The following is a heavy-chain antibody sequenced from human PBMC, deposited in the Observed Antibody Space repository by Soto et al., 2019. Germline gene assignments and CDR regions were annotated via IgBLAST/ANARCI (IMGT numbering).Heavy chain of an antibody. CDR2: IIPILGIA. J-gene: IGHJ4*02. V-gene: IGHV1-69*02. D-gene: IGHD3-10*01. Sequence: QVQLVQSGAEVKKPGSSVKVSCKASGGTFSSYTISWVRQAPGQGLEWMGRIIPILGIANYAQKFQGRVTITADKSTSTAYRELSSLRSEDTAVYYCAREGAVPGGDYWGQGTLVTVSS. CDR3: AREGAVPGGDY. CDR1: GGTFSSYT.